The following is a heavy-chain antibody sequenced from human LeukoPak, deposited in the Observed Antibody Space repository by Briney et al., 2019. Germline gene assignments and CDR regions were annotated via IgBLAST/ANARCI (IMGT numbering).Heavy chain of an antibody. D-gene: IGHD3-10*01. J-gene: IGHJ4*02. V-gene: IGHV3-11*04. Sequence: GGSLRLSCAASGFTFSDYYMNWIRQAPGKGLEWVSYISSSGSTIYYADSVKGRFTISRDNAKNSLYLQMNSLRAEDTAVYYCARDLLYGSGSYYNVYIYFDYWGQGTLVTVSS. CDR2: ISSSGSTI. CDR1: GFTFSDYY. CDR3: ARDLLYGSGSYYNVYIYFDY.